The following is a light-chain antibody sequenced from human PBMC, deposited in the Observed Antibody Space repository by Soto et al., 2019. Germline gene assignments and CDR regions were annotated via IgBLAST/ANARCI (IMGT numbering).Light chain of an antibody. V-gene: IGKV3D-15*01. CDR3: QQFRNWPWT. CDR1: QSISIN. Sequence: EIELTQSPGTLSVSPGDRVTLSCRASQSISINLAWYQHKPGQAPRLLIHGASTRATGIPDRISGSGSGTEFTLTISSLQSEDFAVYYCQQFRNWPWTFGQGTKV. J-gene: IGKJ1*01. CDR2: GAS.